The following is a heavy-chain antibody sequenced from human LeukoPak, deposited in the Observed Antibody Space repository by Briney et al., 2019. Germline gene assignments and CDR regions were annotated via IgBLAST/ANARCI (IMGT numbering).Heavy chain of an antibody. CDR1: GGSFSGYY. V-gene: IGHV4-34*01. J-gene: IGHJ3*02. D-gene: IGHD2-2*01. CDR3: ARRGYCSSTSCLLNNDAFDI. CDR2: IKHSGST. Sequence: SHSLSLTCAVYGGSFSGYYWGSIRQPPGKGLEWNGEIKHSGSTNYNPSLKSRLTISVDPSKNQFSRRLSSVTAADTAAYYCARRGYCSSTSCLLNNDAFDIWGQGTMVTVSS.